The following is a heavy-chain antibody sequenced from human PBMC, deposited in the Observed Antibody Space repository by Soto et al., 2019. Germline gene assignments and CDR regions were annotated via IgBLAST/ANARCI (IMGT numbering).Heavy chain of an antibody. CDR3: ARSAGGYYNWFDP. CDR1: GYTFTSYA. V-gene: IGHV1-3*01. Sequence: ASVKVSCKASGYTFTSYAMHWVRQAPGQRLEWMGWINAGNGNTKYSQKFQGRVTITRDTSASTAYMELSSLRSEDTAVYYCARSAGGYYNWFDPWGQGTLVTVSS. J-gene: IGHJ5*02. CDR2: INAGNGNT. D-gene: IGHD3-22*01.